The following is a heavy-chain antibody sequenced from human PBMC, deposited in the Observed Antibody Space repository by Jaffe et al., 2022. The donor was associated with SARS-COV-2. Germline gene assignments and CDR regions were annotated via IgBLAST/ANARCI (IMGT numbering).Heavy chain of an antibody. CDR2: ISWNSGSI. CDR1: GFTFDDYA. Sequence: EVQLVESGGGLVQPGRSLRLSCAASGFTFDDYAMHWVRQAPGKGLEWVSGISWNSGSIGYADSVKGRFTISRDNAKNSLYLQMNSLRAEDTALYYCAKEGQLVRGGMDVWGQGTTVTVSS. D-gene: IGHD6-13*01. CDR3: AKEGQLVRGGMDV. V-gene: IGHV3-9*01. J-gene: IGHJ6*02.